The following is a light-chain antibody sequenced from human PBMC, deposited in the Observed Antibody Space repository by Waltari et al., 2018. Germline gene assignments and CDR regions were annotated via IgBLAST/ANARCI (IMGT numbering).Light chain of an antibody. J-gene: IGKJ2*01. CDR3: QQYYSSPYT. V-gene: IGKV4-1*01. CDR2: RAS. CDR1: QSVLYSSNNKNY. Sequence: DIVMTQSPDSLAVSLCERATINCKSSQSVLYSSNNKNYLAWYQQQPGQPPKLLIYRASTRESGVPDRFSGSGSGTDFTLTISSLQAEDVAVYYCQQYYSSPYTFGQGTKLEIK.